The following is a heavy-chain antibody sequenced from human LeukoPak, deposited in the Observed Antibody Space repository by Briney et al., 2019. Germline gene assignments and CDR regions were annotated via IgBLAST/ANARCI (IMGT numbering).Heavy chain of an antibody. Sequence: ASVKVSCKASGYTFTSYYMHWVRQAPGQGLEWMGIINPSRGSTRYAQKFQDRVTVTRDTSTSTVYMELSSLRSDDTAVYYCAREGAAEAKNFDYWGQGTLVTVSS. CDR3: AREGAAEAKNFDY. D-gene: IGHD6-13*01. J-gene: IGHJ4*02. V-gene: IGHV1-46*01. CDR2: INPSRGST. CDR1: GYTFTSYY.